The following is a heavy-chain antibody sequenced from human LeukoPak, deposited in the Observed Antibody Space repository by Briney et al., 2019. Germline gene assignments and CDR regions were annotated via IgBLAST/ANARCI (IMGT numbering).Heavy chain of an antibody. D-gene: IGHD2-2*01. CDR2: MNPVTGNT. CDR1: GFTFTNYD. J-gene: IGHJ4*02. CDR3: ARGYCSSTSCYAYYFDY. V-gene: IGHV1-8*01. Sequence: ASVKVSCKASGFTFTNYDINWVRQTTGQGLEWMGWMNPVTGNTGYARQFQGRITMTRDTSTSTAYMELRSLKSEDTAVYYCARGYCSSTSCYAYYFDYWGQGTLVTVSS.